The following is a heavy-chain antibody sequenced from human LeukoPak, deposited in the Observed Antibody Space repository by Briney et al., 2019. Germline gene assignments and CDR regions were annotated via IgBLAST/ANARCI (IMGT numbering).Heavy chain of an antibody. CDR2: INPNSGGT. CDR1: GYTFTDYF. V-gene: IGHV1-2*02. CDR3: AREVCGGECYMD. J-gene: IGHJ4*02. Sequence: ASLKVSCKASGYTFTDYFMHWVRQAPGQGLEWMRWINPNSGGTNNAQKFQGRVTMTRDTSINTAYMELSRLRSDDTAVYYCAREVCGGECYMDWGQGTLVTVSS. D-gene: IGHD2-21*01.